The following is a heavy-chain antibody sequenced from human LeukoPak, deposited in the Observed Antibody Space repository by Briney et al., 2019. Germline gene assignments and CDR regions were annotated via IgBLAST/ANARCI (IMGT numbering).Heavy chain of an antibody. Sequence: SETLSLTCTVSGGSISSYYWNWIRQPPGKGLEWIGYIYYSGSTNYNPSLKSRVTISVDTSKNQFSLKLSSVTAADTAVYYCARGADSSGYYSIFYFDYWGQGTRVTVSS. V-gene: IGHV4-59*01. CDR3: ARGADSSGYYSIFYFDY. CDR1: GGSISSYY. J-gene: IGHJ4*02. D-gene: IGHD3-22*01. CDR2: IYYSGST.